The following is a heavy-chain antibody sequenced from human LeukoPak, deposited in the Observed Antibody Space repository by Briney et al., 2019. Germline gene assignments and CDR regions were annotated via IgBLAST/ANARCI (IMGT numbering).Heavy chain of an antibody. CDR2: IYYSGST. CDR3: ARNLYDFWSGFDY. D-gene: IGHD3-3*01. CDR1: GGSVSSGSYS. V-gene: IGHV4-31*03. J-gene: IGHJ4*02. Sequence: KASETLSLTCTVSGGSVSSGSYSWSWIRQPPGKGLEWIGYIYYSGSTYYNPSLKSRVTISVDTSKNQFSLKLSSVTAADTAVYYCARNLYDFWSGFDYWGQGTLVTVSS.